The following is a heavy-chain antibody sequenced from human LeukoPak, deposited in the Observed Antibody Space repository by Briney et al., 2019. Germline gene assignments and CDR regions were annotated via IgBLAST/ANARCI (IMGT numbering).Heavy chain of an antibody. CDR1: GGSISAYY. CDR3: ARVASWPTGTDY. D-gene: IGHD1-1*01. Sequence: PLETLSLTCTVSGGSISAYYRNWIRQPPGKGLEWIGYIYYSGSTNYNPSLRSQVTMSVDTSKNQFSLNLSSVTAADTAVYYCARVASWPTGTDYWGQGTLVTVSS. V-gene: IGHV4-59*01. CDR2: IYYSGST. J-gene: IGHJ4*02.